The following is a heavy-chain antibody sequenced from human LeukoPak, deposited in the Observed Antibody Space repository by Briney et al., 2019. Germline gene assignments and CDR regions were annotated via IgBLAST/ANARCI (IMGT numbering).Heavy chain of an antibody. CDR2: ISGSGDTT. Sequence: PGGSLRLSCAASGFTVSSNYMSWVRQAPGKGLEWVSLISGSGDTTYYAASVKGRFTISRDNSKNTLYLQMNSLRAEDTAVYYCAKDNYGSGAREYWGQGTLVTVSS. CDR1: GFTVSSNY. D-gene: IGHD3-10*01. CDR3: AKDNYGSGAREY. J-gene: IGHJ4*02. V-gene: IGHV3-23*01.